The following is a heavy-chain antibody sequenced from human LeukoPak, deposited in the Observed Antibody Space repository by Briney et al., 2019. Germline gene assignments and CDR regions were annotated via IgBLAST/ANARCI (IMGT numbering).Heavy chain of an antibody. D-gene: IGHD2-2*01. J-gene: IGHJ4*02. CDR1: GYSFTTYW. CDR3: ARHVYSSTSSAKGRSGWRLADY. CDR2: IYPGDSDT. Sequence: GESLKISCKGSGYSFTTYWIGWVRQMPGKGLEWMGIIYPGDSDTRYSPSFQGQVTISADKSISTAYLQWSSLKASDTAMYYCARHVYSSTSSAKGRSGWRLADYWGQGTLVTVSS. V-gene: IGHV5-51*01.